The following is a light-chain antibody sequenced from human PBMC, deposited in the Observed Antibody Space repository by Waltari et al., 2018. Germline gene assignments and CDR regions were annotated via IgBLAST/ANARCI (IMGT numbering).Light chain of an antibody. CDR2: GAS. J-gene: IGKJ3*01. Sequence: EIVMTQSPATLSVSPGERATISCRASQSVSSNLAWYQQKPGQATRLLIYGASTRATGSPARFSGSGSGTEFTLTISSLQSEDFSVYYCQQYNNWPFTFGPGTKVDIK. V-gene: IGKV3-15*01. CDR3: QQYNNWPFT. CDR1: QSVSSN.